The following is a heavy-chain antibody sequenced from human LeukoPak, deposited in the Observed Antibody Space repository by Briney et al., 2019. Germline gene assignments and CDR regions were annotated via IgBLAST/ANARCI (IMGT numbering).Heavy chain of an antibody. Sequence: ASVKVSCKASGYTFTSYYMHWVRQAPGQGLEWMGLINPSGGSTSYAQKFQGRVTMTRDTSTSTVYMELSSLRSEDTAVYYCARDGVPYYDSSGYHFDYWGQGTLVTVSS. D-gene: IGHD3-22*01. J-gene: IGHJ4*02. V-gene: IGHV1-46*01. CDR2: INPSGGST. CDR3: ARDGVPYYDSSGYHFDY. CDR1: GYTFTSYY.